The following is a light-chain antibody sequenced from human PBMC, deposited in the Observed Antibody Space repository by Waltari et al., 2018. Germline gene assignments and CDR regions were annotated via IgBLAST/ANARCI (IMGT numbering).Light chain of an antibody. CDR2: QIS. Sequence: DIVMTQSPLSLPVTPGEPASISCRSSQSHGDGGGNKFLEWYLQKPGQSPQLLIYQISNRASGVPDRISGSGSDTDFTLKITRVEAEDVGVYYCMQALHPPYTFGQGTKLEIK. CDR3: MQALHPPYT. J-gene: IGKJ2*01. V-gene: IGKV2-28*01. CDR1: QSHGDGGGNKF.